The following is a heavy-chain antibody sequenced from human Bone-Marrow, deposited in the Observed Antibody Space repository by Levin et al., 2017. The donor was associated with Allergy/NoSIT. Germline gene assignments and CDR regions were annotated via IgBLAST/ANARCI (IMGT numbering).Heavy chain of an antibody. CDR1: GFNVSDNY. V-gene: IGHV3-66*02. J-gene: IGHJ6*03. CDR3: ARGRSALGARSYFYYYMDV. CDR2: MYTAGGT. Sequence: GGSLRLSCAGSGFNVSDNYITWVRQAPGKGLEWVSVMYTAGGTYHTDSVRGRFTISRDSSRNTLYLQMNSLRLDDTAVYFCARGRSALGARSYFYYYMDVWGTGTRVTVSS.